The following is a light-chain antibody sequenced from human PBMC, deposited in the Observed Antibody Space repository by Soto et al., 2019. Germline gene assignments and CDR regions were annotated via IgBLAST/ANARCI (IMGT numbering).Light chain of an antibody. V-gene: IGKV3-11*02. Sequence: DIEVTQSPATLSLSPGERATLSSRTSQSVGSYLAWYQKKPGQAPRLLIYDASNRATGIQARFSGGGSGRELTFTSRSLEIVGVSVSYCRQRRSRPPLTFGGGTKVEI. CDR3: RQRRSRPPLT. CDR1: QSVGSY. CDR2: DAS. J-gene: IGKJ4*01.